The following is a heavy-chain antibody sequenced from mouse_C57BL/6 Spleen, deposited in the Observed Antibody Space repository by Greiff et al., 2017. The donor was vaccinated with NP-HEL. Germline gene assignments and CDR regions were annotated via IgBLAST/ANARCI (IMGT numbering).Heavy chain of an antibody. CDR3: ASDGYYGYYAMDY. J-gene: IGHJ4*01. CDR2: INPNNGGT. Sequence: EVQLQQSGPELVKPGASVKMSCKASGYTFTDYNMHWVKQSHGKSLEWIGYINPNNGGTSYNQKFKGKATLTVNKSSSTAYMELRSLTSEDSAVYYCASDGYYGYYAMDYWGQGTSVTVSS. V-gene: IGHV1-22*01. D-gene: IGHD2-3*01. CDR1: GYTFTDYN.